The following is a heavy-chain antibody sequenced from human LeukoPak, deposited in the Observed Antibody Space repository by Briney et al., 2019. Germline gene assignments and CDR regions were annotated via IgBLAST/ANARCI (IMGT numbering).Heavy chain of an antibody. V-gene: IGHV1-8*01. CDR1: RYTFTSYD. Sequence: ASVKVSCKASRYTFTSYDINWVRQATGQGLEWMGWMNPNSGNTGYAQKFQGRVTMTRNTSISTAYMELSSLRSEDTAVYYCARGRGGFTMVRGVIGYYYYMDVWGKGTTVTVSS. J-gene: IGHJ6*03. CDR3: ARGRGGFTMVRGVIGYYYYMDV. D-gene: IGHD3-10*01. CDR2: MNPNSGNT.